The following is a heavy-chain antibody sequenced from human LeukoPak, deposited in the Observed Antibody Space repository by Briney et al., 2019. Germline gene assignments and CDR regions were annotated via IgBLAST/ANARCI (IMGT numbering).Heavy chain of an antibody. CDR3: AREGAAAYDI. D-gene: IGHD3-9*01. V-gene: IGHV4-31*03. CDR1: GGSISSGGYY. J-gene: IGHJ4*02. CDR2: IYYSGSA. Sequence: SQTLSLTCTVSGGSISSGGYYWSWIRQHPGKGLEWIGYIYYSGSAYYNPSLKSRVTISVDTSKNQFSLKLSSVTAADTAVYYCAREGAAAYDIWGQGTLVTVSS.